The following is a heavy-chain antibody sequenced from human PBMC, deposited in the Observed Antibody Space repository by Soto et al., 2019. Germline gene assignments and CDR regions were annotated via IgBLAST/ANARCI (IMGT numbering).Heavy chain of an antibody. CDR2: ISSSSSTI. D-gene: IGHD5-12*01. J-gene: IGHJ4*02. CDR3: ASQSSGWLLLAR. CDR1: GFTFSSYS. V-gene: IGHV3-48*04. Sequence: EVQLVESGGGLVQPGGSLRLSCAASGFTFSSYSMNWVRQAPGKGLEWVSYISSSSSTIYYADSVKGRFTISRDNAKNSLNLQMNLLRAEDTAVYYGASQSSGWLLLARWGQGTLVTVSS.